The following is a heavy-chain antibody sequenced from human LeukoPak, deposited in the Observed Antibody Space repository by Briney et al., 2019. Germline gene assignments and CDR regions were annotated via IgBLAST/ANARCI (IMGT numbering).Heavy chain of an antibody. CDR3: ARWGRDGYSDYYYYYMDV. CDR1: GGTFSSYA. CDR2: IIPIFGTA. Sequence: SVKVPCKASGGTFSSYAISWVRQAPGQGLECMGGIIPIFGTANYAQKFQGRVTITTDESTSTAYMELSSLRSEDTAVYYCARWGRDGYSDYYYYYMDVWGKGTTVTVSS. D-gene: IGHD5-24*01. V-gene: IGHV1-69*05. J-gene: IGHJ6*03.